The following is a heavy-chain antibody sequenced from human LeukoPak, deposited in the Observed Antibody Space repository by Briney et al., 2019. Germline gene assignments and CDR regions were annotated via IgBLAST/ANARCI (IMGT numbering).Heavy chain of an antibody. CDR3: ARAVPSLDRPVDI. CDR2: IYSGGST. J-gene: IGHJ3*02. CDR1: GFTVSSNY. V-gene: IGHV3-53*01. Sequence: GGSLRLSCAASGFTVSSNYMSWVRQAPGKGLEWVSVIYSGGSTYYADSVKGRFTISRDNSKNTLYLQMNSLRAEDTAVYYCARAVPSLDRPVDIWGQGTMVTVSS. D-gene: IGHD3-10*02.